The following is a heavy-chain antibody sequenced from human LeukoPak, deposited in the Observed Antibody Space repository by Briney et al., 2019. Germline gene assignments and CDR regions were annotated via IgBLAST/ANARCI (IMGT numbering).Heavy chain of an antibody. CDR2: IKQDGSVK. D-gene: IGHD6-19*01. CDR3: ARGMTVAANWFDP. CDR1: GFTFSNHW. Sequence: GGSLRLSCAASGFTFSNHWMNWVRQSPGKGPKGGANIKQDGSVKYYVDSVKGRFTISRDNAQNSLFLQMNSLRDEDTAVYYCARGMTVAANWFDPWGQGTLVTVSS. V-gene: IGHV3-7*04. J-gene: IGHJ5*02.